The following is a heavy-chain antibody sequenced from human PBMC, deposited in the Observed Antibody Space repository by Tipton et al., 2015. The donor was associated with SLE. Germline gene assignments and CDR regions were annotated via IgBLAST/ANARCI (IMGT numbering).Heavy chain of an antibody. Sequence: QSGPEVKKPGASVKVSCKVSGDSFIRYGITWVRQAPGQGLGWMGWISAYNGNTNYGHGRVTLTTDTSTSTAYMELWSLTPDDTAVYYCARAGGSGGSCAYWGQGTLVTVSS. CDR1: GDSFIRYG. V-gene: IGHV1-18*01. J-gene: IGHJ4*02. CDR2: ISAYNGNT. D-gene: IGHD2-15*01. CDR3: ARAGGSGGSCAY.